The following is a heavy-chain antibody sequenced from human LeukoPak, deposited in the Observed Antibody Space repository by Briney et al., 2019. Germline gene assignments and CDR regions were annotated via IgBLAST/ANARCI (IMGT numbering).Heavy chain of an antibody. V-gene: IGHV1-69*13. CDR3: ARGTSTPGQFDY. CDR2: IIPIFGAA. D-gene: IGHD2-2*01. Sequence: SVKVSCKASGGTFSSYAISWVRQAPGQGLEWMGGIIPIFGAANYAQKFQGRVTITADESTSTAYMELSSLRSEDTAVYYCARGTSTPGQFDYWGQGTLVTVSS. CDR1: GGTFSSYA. J-gene: IGHJ4*02.